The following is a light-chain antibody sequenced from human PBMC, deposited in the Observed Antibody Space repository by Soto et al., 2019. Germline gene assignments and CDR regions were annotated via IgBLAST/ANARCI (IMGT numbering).Light chain of an antibody. CDR1: SSDVGGYNY. CDR3: SSYTSSSTRV. J-gene: IGLJ3*02. Sequence: VLTQPASVSGSPGQSITISCTGTSSDVGGYNYVSWYQQHPGKAPKLMIYEVSNRPSGVSNRFSGSKSGNTASLTISGLQAEDEADYYCSSYTSSSTRVFGGGTKVTVL. CDR2: EVS. V-gene: IGLV2-14*01.